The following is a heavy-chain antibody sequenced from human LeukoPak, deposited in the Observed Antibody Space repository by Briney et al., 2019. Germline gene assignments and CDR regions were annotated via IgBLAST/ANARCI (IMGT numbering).Heavy chain of an antibody. V-gene: IGHV3-7*01. CDR2: IKQDGSEK. D-gene: IGHD3-22*01. CDR3: ARSTRDSSRYRPLDY. Sequence: GGSLRLSCAASGFTFSSYWMSWVRQAPGKGLEWVANIKQDGSEKYYVDSVKSRFTISRDNAKNSLYLQMNSLRAEDTAVYYCARSTRDSSRYRPLDYWGQGTLVTVSS. J-gene: IGHJ4*02. CDR1: GFTFSSYW.